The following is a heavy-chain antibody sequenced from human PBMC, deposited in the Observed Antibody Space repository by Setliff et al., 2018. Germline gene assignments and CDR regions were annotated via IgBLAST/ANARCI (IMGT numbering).Heavy chain of an antibody. CDR3: ARAPLESGYYYGQGHYFDN. V-gene: IGHV1-46*03. D-gene: IGHD5-18*01. Sequence: RASVKVSCKASGYTLTNYYMHWVRQAPGQGLEWMGIINPSGGLTRYAQKFQGRVTMTRDTSTSTVYLEVSSLRSEDTAVYFCARAPLESGYYYGQGHYFDNWGQGTLVTVSS. CDR2: INPSGGLT. CDR1: GYTLTNYY. J-gene: IGHJ4*02.